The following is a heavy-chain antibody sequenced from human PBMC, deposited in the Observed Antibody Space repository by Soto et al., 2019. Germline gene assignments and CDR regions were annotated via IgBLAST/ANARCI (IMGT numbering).Heavy chain of an antibody. J-gene: IGHJ6*02. Sequence: EVQLVESGGGLVQPGGPLRLSCTVSGFTFGDYWMTWVRQAPGKGLEWVANMNQNGTEKYYVDSVIGRFAISRDNAKNSLYLQMNSLSAEDTAVYYCASQRVSYAMDVWGQGTTVTVSS. CDR3: ASQRVSYAMDV. CDR2: MNQNGTEK. CDR1: GFTFGDYW. V-gene: IGHV3-7*05. D-gene: IGHD1-1*01.